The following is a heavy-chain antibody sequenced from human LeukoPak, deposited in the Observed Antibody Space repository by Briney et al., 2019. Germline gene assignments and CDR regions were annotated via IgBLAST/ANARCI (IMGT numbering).Heavy chain of an antibody. V-gene: IGHV3-30-3*01. J-gene: IGHJ4*02. Sequence: GRSLRLSCAASGFTFSSYAMHWVRQAPGKGLEWVAVISYDGSNKYYADSVKGRFTISRDNSKNTLYLQMNSLRAEDTAVYYCARGGRRSVVATIPWGSDYWGQGTLVTVSS. CDR3: ARGGRRSVVATIPWGSDY. D-gene: IGHD5-24*01. CDR2: ISYDGSNK. CDR1: GFTFSSYA.